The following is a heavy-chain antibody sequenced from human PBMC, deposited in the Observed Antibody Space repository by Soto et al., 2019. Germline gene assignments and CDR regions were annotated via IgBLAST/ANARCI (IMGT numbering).Heavy chain of an antibody. Sequence: PGESLKISCKGSGYSFTSYWIGWVRQMPGKGLEWMGIIYPGDSDTRYSPSFQGQVTISADKSISTAYLQWSSLKASDTAMYYCARHKARYYDILTGPSYYYGMDVWGQGTTVTVSS. CDR2: IYPGDSDT. CDR3: ARHKARYYDILTGPSYYYGMDV. J-gene: IGHJ6*02. CDR1: GYSFTSYW. V-gene: IGHV5-51*01. D-gene: IGHD3-9*01.